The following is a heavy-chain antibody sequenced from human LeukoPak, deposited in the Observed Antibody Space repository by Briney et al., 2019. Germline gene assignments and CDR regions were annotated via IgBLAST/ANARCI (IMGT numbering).Heavy chain of an antibody. CDR3: AKMEWQQNYYDY. J-gene: IGHJ4*02. V-gene: IGHV3-53*01. CDR1: GFTFSNYW. D-gene: IGHD3-3*01. Sequence: GGSLRLSCAASGFTFSNYWMSWVRQAPGKGLEWVSVIYSGGSTYYADSVKGRFTISRDNSKNTLYLQMNSLRAEDTAVYYCAKMEWQQNYYDYWGQGTLVTVSS. CDR2: IYSGGST.